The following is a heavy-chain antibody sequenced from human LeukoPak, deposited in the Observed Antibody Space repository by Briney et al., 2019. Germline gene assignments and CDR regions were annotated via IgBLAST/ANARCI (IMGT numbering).Heavy chain of an antibody. Sequence: SVKVSCKASGGTFSSYAISWVRQAPGQGLEWMGRIIPILGIANYAQKFQGRVTITADKSTSTAYMELSSLRSEDTAVYYCARVLYGSGSYCHFDYWGLGTLVTVSS. D-gene: IGHD3-10*01. CDR3: ARVLYGSGSYCHFDY. CDR1: GGTFSSYA. V-gene: IGHV1-69*04. CDR2: IIPILGIA. J-gene: IGHJ4*02.